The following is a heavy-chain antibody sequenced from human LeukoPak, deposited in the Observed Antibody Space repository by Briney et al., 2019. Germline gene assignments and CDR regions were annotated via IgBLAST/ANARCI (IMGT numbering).Heavy chain of an antibody. D-gene: IGHD3-22*01. J-gene: IGHJ4*02. CDR2: ISYDGSNK. CDR1: GFTFSSYA. V-gene: IGHV3-30-3*01. CDR3: ASTPHYDSSGYSFDY. Sequence: PGGSLRLSCAASGFTFSSYAMSWVRQAPGKGLEWVAVISYDGSNKYYADSVKGRFTISRDNAKNSLYLQMNSLRDEDTAVYYCASTPHYDSSGYSFDYWGQGTLVTVSS.